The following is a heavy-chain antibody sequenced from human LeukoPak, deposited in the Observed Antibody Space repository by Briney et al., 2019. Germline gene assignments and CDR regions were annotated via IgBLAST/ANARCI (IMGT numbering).Heavy chain of an antibody. V-gene: IGHV1-2*02. CDR2: INPNSGGT. D-gene: IGHD1-1*01. J-gene: IGHJ4*02. CDR1: GYTFTGYF. Sequence: ASVKVSCKASGYTFTGYFIHWVRQAPGQGLEWMGCINPNSGGTNYAQNFQGRVTMTRDTSISTAYMELSRLTSDDTAVYYCARGVHNPSDYWGQGTLVTVSS. CDR3: ARGVHNPSDY.